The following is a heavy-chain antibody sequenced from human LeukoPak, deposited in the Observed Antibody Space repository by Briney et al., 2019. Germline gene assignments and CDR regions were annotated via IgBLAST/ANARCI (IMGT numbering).Heavy chain of an antibody. J-gene: IGHJ3*02. V-gene: IGHV1-18*04. D-gene: IGHD3-22*01. CDR3: ARAPMDSSGYYPNDAFDI. CDR1: GYTFTGYY. CDR2: ISAYTGNT. Sequence: ASVKVSCKASGYTFTGYYMHWVRQAPGQGLEWMGWISAYTGNTNYAQNLQGRVTMTTDTSTSTAYMELRSLRSDDTAVYYCARAPMDSSGYYPNDAFDIWGQGTMVTVSS.